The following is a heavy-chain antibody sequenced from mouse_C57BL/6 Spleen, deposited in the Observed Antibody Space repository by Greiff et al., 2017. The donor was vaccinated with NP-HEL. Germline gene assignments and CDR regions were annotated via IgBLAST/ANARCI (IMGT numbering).Heavy chain of an antibody. CDR1: GYAFTNYL. D-gene: IGHD1-1*01. V-gene: IGHV1-54*01. CDR3: ARAYGSPAWFAY. J-gene: IGHJ3*01. Sequence: QVQLKQSGAELVRPGTSVKVSCKASGYAFTNYLIEWVKQRPGQGLEWIGVINPGSGGTNYNEKFKGKATLTADKSSSTAYMQLSSLTSEDSAVYFCARAYGSPAWFAYWGQGTLVTVSA. CDR2: INPGSGGT.